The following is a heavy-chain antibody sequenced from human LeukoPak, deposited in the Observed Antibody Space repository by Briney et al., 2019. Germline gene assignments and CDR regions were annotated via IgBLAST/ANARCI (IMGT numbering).Heavy chain of an antibody. J-gene: IGHJ4*02. Sequence: GESLKISCKASGYTFTSYGISWVRQAPGQGLEWMGWISACNGNTNYAQKLQGRVTMTTDTSTSTAYMELRSLRSDDTAVYYCARRGDRRYFDYWGQGTLVTVSS. CDR1: GYTFTSYG. V-gene: IGHV1-18*01. D-gene: IGHD1-14*01. CDR3: ARRGDRRYFDY. CDR2: ISACNGNT.